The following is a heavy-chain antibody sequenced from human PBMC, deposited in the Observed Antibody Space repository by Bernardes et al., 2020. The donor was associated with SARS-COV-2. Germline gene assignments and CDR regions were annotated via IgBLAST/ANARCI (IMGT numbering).Heavy chain of an antibody. D-gene: IGHD2-2*01. V-gene: IGHV1-18*01. Sequence: ASVKVSCKASGYTFTSYGFSWVRQAPGQGLDWMGWISAYNGNTKYAQKFQGRAIMTTDTSTSTSYMELRSLISDDTAVYYCARLDCSSTACYRGFLDYWGQGTLVTVSS. CDR2: ISAYNGNT. CDR3: ARLDCSSTACYRGFLDY. CDR1: GYTFTSYG. J-gene: IGHJ4*02.